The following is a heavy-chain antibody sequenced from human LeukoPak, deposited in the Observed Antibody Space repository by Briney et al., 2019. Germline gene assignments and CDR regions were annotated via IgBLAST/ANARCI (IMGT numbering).Heavy chain of an antibody. CDR3: ARDQADHHYDFWSGSTLYFDY. CDR1: GFTFSSYW. J-gene: IGHJ4*02. Sequence: GGSLRLSCAASGFTFSSYWMSWVRQAPGKGLEWVANIKQDGSEKYYVDSVKGRFTISRDNAKNSLYLQMNSLRAEDTAVYYCARDQADHHYDFWSGSTLYFDYWGQGTLVTVSS. D-gene: IGHD3-3*01. V-gene: IGHV3-7*01. CDR2: IKQDGSEK.